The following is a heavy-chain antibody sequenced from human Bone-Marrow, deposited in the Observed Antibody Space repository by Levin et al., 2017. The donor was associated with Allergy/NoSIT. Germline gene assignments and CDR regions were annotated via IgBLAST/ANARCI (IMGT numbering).Heavy chain of an antibody. Sequence: TSETLSLTCTVSGGSISSYYWTWIRQAPEKRLEWIGYIYYNGKSNYNPSLKTRVSISVDTSKNLFALSLSSVTAADSAIYYCARAIPSGGNSYYYYYMDVWGKGITVTVSS. D-gene: IGHD4-23*01. V-gene: IGHV4-59*01. J-gene: IGHJ6*03. CDR3: ARAIPSGGNSYYYYYMDV. CDR1: GGSISSYY. CDR2: IYYNGKS.